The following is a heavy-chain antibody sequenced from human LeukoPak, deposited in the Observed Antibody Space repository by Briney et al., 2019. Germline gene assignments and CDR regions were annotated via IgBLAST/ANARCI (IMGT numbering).Heavy chain of an antibody. V-gene: IGHV3-74*01. Sequence: GGSLRLSCAASGFAFSSNWMHGVRHAPGQGLVWVSRIKGDGISTNYADSVKGRFTISRDIAKNTLYLQMNSLRAEDTGVYYCAKDHYWSIDYWGRGTLVTVSS. CDR2: IKGDGIST. CDR1: GFAFSSNW. D-gene: IGHD3-3*01. J-gene: IGHJ4*02. CDR3: AKDHYWSIDY.